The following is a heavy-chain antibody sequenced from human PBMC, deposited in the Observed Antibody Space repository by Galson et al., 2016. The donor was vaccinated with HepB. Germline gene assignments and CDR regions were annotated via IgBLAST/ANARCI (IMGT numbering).Heavy chain of an antibody. J-gene: IGHJ5*02. CDR3: GLLYGGFEP. CDR1: GFTCDDCA. Sequence: SLRLSCAASGFTCDDCAMHWVRQAPGKGLECVSLISGAGSGRYYAVPVKGRFRTSRDNSKTSLYLHMNSLRTEDSALYYCGLLYGGFEPWGQGTLVTVSS. V-gene: IGHV3-43*02. D-gene: IGHD2/OR15-2a*01. CDR2: ISGAGSGR.